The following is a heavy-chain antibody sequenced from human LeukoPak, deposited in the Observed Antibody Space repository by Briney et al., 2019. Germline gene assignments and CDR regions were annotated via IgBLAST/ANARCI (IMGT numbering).Heavy chain of an antibody. J-gene: IGHJ4*02. Sequence: GESLKISCKGSGYTFSSYWIGWVRQMPGKGLEWMGIIYPGDSDTRYSPSFRGQVTISADKSISSAYLQWSSLQASDTAMYYCARRGTGEFFDYWGQGPWSPSPQ. V-gene: IGHV5-51*01. CDR2: IYPGDSDT. D-gene: IGHD7-27*01. CDR1: GYTFSSYW. CDR3: ARRGTGEFFDY.